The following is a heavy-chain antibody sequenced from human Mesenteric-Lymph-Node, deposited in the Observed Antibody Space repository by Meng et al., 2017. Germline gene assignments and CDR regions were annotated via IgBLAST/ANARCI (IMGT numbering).Heavy chain of an antibody. V-gene: IGHV3-48*03. J-gene: IGHJ4*02. CDR1: GFTFSSFE. D-gene: IGHD3-16*01. Sequence: GGSLRLSCAASGFTFSSFEMNWVRQAPGKGLEWVSYISSSSSTTYYADSVKGRFTISRDNAKNSVYLQMNSLRAGDTAVYYCARESEDTSLVGNFFYDYWGQGTLVTVPS. CDR3: ARESEDTSLVGNFFYDY. CDR2: ISSSSSTT.